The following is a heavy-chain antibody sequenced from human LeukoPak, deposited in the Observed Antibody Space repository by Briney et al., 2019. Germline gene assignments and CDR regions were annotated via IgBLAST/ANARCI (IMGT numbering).Heavy chain of an antibody. CDR1: GGSISSHY. J-gene: IGHJ6*03. CDR3: ARLYSSSSDYYFYYYMDV. V-gene: IGHV4-59*11. Sequence: PSETLSLTCTVSGGSISSHYWSWIRQPPGKGLEWIGHIYYSGSTNHNPSLKSRVTMSVDTSRNQFSLKLSSVGAADTAVYYCARLYSSSSDYYFYYYMDVWGKGTTVTVSS. CDR2: IYYSGST. D-gene: IGHD6-6*01.